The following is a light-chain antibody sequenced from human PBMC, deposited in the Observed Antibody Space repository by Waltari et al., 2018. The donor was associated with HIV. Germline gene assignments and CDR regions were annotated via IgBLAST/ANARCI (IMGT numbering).Light chain of an antibody. V-gene: IGKV3-15*01. CDR1: QSVSSN. CDR3: QQYNNWSLT. J-gene: IGKJ4*01. Sequence: EMVMTQSPATLSVSPGERATLSCRASQSVSSNLAWYQQKPGQAPRLLIYGASTRATGIPARFSGCGSGTEFTLTISSLQSEDFAVYYCQQYNNWSLTFGGGTKVEIK. CDR2: GAS.